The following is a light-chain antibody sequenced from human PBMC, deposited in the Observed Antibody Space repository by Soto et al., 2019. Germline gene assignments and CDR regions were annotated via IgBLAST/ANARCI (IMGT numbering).Light chain of an antibody. CDR1: SSDVGAYNY. CDR2: DVS. V-gene: IGLV2-14*01. Sequence: QSVLTQPASVSGSPGQSITISCTGTSSDVGAYNYVSWYQQPPGKAPRLMIYDVSNRPSGVSNRFSGSKSGNTASLTISGLQAEDEADYYCSSYTSITTYVFGGGTKVTVL. J-gene: IGLJ1*01. CDR3: SSYTSITTYV.